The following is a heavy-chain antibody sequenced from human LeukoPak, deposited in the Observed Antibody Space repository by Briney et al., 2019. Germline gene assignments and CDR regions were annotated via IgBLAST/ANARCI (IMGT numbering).Heavy chain of an antibody. J-gene: IGHJ4*02. CDR3: VRRGCTTSTWYDY. V-gene: IGHV3-64*01. CDR2: VGTEGVSA. D-gene: IGHD2/OR15-2a*01. Sequence: GGSLRLSCAASGFNFTSFAMHWVRQAPGKGLEYVSAVGTEGVSAYYANSVKGRFTISRDNSKNTLYLEMDSLRPEDTAVYYCVRRGCTTSTWYDYWGQGTLVTVSS. CDR1: GFNFTSFA.